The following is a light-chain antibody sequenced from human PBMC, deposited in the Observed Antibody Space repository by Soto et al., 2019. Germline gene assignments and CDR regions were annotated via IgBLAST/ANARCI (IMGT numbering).Light chain of an antibody. CDR2: AAS. V-gene: IGKV1-17*01. J-gene: IGKJ3*01. CDR3: QQYGSSLFT. CDR1: QGIRND. Sequence: DIQMTQSPSSLSASVGDRVTITCRASQGIRNDLGWYQQKPGKAPKRLIYAASSLQSGVPSRFSGSGSGTEFTLTITRLEPEDFAVYYCQQYGSSLFTFGPGTKVDIK.